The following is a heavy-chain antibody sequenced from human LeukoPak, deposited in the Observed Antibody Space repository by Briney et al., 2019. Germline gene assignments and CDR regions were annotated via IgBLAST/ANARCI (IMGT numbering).Heavy chain of an antibody. CDR2: ISYDGSNK. Sequence: PGRSLRLSCAASGLTLSNFDMHWVRQAPGKGLEWVAAISYDGSNKDYADSVKGRLTISRDNGKNTLYLQFNNLRPEDTAVYYCARARVVVVPTASRKGDGFDFRGQGTLVTVSS. J-gene: IGHJ3*01. CDR1: GLTLSNFD. CDR3: ARARVVVVPTASRKGDGFDF. V-gene: IGHV3-30-3*01. D-gene: IGHD2-2*01.